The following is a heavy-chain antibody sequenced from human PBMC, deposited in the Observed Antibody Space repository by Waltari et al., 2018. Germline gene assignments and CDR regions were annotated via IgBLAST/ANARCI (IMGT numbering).Heavy chain of an antibody. Sequence: EVQLVQSGAEVKRPGESLRISCKTSGYSFTSYWISWVRQMPGKGLEWMGMIYPGDSDTRYSPSFQGQVTISADKSISTAYLQWSSLKVSDTATYYCAKSDYSRFDVWGPGVLVTVSS. CDR1: GYSFTSYW. J-gene: IGHJ5*02. CDR3: AKSDYSRFDV. D-gene: IGHD2-21*01. V-gene: IGHV5-51*01. CDR2: IYPGDSDT.